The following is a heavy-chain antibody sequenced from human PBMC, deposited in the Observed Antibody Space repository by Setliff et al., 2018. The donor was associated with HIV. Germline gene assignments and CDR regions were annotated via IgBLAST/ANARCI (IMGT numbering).Heavy chain of an antibody. CDR2: IHPDSTAA. V-gene: IGHV3-7*03. Sequence: GGSLRLSCVASGFTFSDYYMSWIRQAPGKGLGWLAQIHPDSTAANYVDSVKGRFTISRDNAKNSLYLQMNSLRAEDTALYYCARVGYSTGWYNWFDPWGQGTLVTVSS. CDR3: ARVGYSTGWYNWFDP. J-gene: IGHJ5*02. CDR1: GFTFSDYY. D-gene: IGHD6-19*01.